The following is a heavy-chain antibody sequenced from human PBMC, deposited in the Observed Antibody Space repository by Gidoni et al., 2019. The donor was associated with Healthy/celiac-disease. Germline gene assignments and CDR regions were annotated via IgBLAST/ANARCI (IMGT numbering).Heavy chain of an antibody. CDR3: ARDDYGDYEAGYRYYYGMDV. V-gene: IGHV3-7*01. Sequence: EVQLVESGGGLVQPGGSLGLSCAASGFTFSSYWMSWVRQAPGKGLEWVANIKQDGSEKYYVDSVKGRFTISRDNAKNSLYLQMNSLRAEDTAVYYCARDDYGDYEAGYRYYYGMDVWGQGTTVTVSS. CDR2: IKQDGSEK. CDR1: GFTFSSYW. J-gene: IGHJ6*02. D-gene: IGHD4-17*01.